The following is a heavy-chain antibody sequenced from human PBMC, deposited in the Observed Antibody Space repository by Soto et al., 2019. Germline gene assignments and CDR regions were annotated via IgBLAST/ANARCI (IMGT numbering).Heavy chain of an antibody. CDR2: IIPIFGTA. D-gene: IGHD3-16*01. J-gene: IGHJ6*02. CDR1: GGTFSSYA. V-gene: IGHV1-69*13. CDR3: AREEDLIRRGIYGMDV. Sequence: SVNVSCKASGGTFSSYAISWVRQAPGQGLEWMGGIIPIFGTANYAQKFQGRVTITADESTSTAYMELSSLRSEDTAVYYCAREEDLIRRGIYGMDVWGQGTTVTVS.